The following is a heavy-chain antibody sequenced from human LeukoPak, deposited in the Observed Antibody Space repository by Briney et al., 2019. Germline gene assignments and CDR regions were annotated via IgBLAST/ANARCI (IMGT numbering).Heavy chain of an antibody. CDR1: GGTFSSYA. J-gene: IGHJ4*02. V-gene: IGHV1-69*01. CDR2: IIPIFGTA. D-gene: IGHD1-26*01. CDR3: ARDRIVGATSQFDY. Sequence: GSSVKVSCEASGGTFSSYAISWVRQAPGQGLEWMGGIIPIFGTANYAQKFQGRVTITADESTSTAYMELSSLRSEDTAVYYCARDRIVGATSQFDYWGQGTLVTVSS.